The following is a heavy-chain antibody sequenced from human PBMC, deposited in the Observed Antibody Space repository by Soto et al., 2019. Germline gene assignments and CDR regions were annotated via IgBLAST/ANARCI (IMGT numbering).Heavy chain of an antibody. D-gene: IGHD3-10*01. CDR3: ARKLVRRFDY. Sequence: QVQLQQWGAGLLKPSETLSLTCAVYGGSFSGYYWSWIRQPPGKGLEWVGEINHSGSTNYNPSLKSRVTISVDTSKNQFCLKLSSVTAADTAVYYCARKLVRRFDYWGQGTLVTVSS. CDR2: INHSGST. CDR1: GGSFSGYY. V-gene: IGHV4-34*01. J-gene: IGHJ4*02.